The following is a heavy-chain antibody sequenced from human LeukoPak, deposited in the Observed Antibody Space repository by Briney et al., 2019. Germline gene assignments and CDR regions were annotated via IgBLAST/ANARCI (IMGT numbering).Heavy chain of an antibody. J-gene: IGHJ6*02. Sequence: ASVKVSCKASGYTFTNYAVHWVRQAPGQGLEWMGWINAGNGNIKYSQKLQGRVTITGDTSASTAYMELSSLRSEDTAVYYCARGYCSSTSCYMDVWGQGTTVT. D-gene: IGHD2-2*01. CDR2: INAGNGNI. CDR3: ARGYCSSTSCYMDV. V-gene: IGHV1-3*01. CDR1: GYTFTNYA.